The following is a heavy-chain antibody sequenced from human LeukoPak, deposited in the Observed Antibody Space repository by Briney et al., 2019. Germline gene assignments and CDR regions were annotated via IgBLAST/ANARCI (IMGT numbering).Heavy chain of an antibody. CDR3: ARDRRATVTTFWFDP. CDR1: EFTISSYA. D-gene: IGHD4-17*01. Sequence: GGSLRLSCAASEFTISSYAMHWVRQAPGKGLEYVSAISSNGGSTYYANSVKGRFTISRDNSKNTLYLQMGSLRAEDMAVYYCARDRRATVTTFWFDPWGQGPLVTVSS. J-gene: IGHJ5*02. V-gene: IGHV3-64*01. CDR2: ISSNGGST.